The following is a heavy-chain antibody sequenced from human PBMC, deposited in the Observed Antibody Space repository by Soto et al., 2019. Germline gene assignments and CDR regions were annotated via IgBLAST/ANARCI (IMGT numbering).Heavy chain of an antibody. CDR2: IDNSGTIT. CDR1: GFTFSLYA. CDR3: ARAFHDNDGYYYDY. D-gene: IGHD3-22*01. V-gene: IGHV3-64*02. J-gene: IGHJ4*02. Sequence: QPGGSLRLSCAASGFTFSLYAMDWVRQAPGKGLEFVAGIDNSGTITYYADSVKGRFTISRDYSTNTLYLQMGSLRGEDTAVYYCARAFHDNDGYYYDYWGQGTLVTVSS.